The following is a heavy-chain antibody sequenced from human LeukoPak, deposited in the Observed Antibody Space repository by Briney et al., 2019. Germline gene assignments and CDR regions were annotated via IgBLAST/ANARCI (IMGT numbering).Heavy chain of an antibody. CDR3: ARVKSSGWGIGFAY. J-gene: IGHJ4*02. D-gene: IGHD6-19*01. CDR2: IYYSGST. Sequence: PSETLSLTCTVSGGSISSNYWSWVRHPPGKGLGWMGYIYYSGSTNNNPSLKSRVTISIDASRNQFSLKLSSVPAADTAVYYCARVKSSGWGIGFAYGGEGTLVTVSS. V-gene: IGHV4-59*01. CDR1: GGSISSNY.